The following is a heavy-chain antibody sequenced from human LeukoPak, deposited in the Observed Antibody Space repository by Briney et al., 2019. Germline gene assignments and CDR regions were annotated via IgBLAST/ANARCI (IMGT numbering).Heavy chain of an antibody. D-gene: IGHD5-12*01. J-gene: IGHJ4*02. CDR1: GGTFSSYA. Sequence: SVNVSCKASGGTFSSYAISWVRPAPGQGLEWMGRIIPILGIENYAQKFQGRVTITADKSTSTAYVELSSLRSEDTAVYYCASLPKRGYSGYGLDYWGQGTLVTVSS. CDR3: ASLPKRGYSGYGLDY. CDR2: IIPILGIE. V-gene: IGHV1-69*04.